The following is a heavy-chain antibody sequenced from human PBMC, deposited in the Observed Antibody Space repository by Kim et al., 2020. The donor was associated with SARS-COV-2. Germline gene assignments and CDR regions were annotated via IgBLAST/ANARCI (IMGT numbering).Heavy chain of an antibody. Sequence: ASVKVSCKASGYTFSTYGMHWVRQAPGQRLEWMGWINVGNGDTKYSQNFQGRVTITRDTSASTAYMGLSSLTSEDTAVYYCARGYTNGWYDYWGQGTLVTVS. D-gene: IGHD6-19*01. J-gene: IGHJ4*02. V-gene: IGHV1-3*01. CDR2: INVGNGDT. CDR3: ARGYTNGWYDY. CDR1: GYTFSTYG.